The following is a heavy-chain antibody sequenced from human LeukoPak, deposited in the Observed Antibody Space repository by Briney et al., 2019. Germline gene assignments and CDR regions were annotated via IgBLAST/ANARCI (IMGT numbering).Heavy chain of an antibody. D-gene: IGHD3-22*01. V-gene: IGHV1-2*02. Sequence: ASVKVSCKASGYTFTGYYMHWVRQAPGQGLEWMGWINPNSGGTNYAQKFQGRVTMTRDTSISTAYMELSRLTSDDTAVYYCAAPTYDSSGYGFYGMDVWGQGTTVTVSS. CDR2: INPNSGGT. J-gene: IGHJ6*02. CDR3: AAPTYDSSGYGFYGMDV. CDR1: GYTFTGYY.